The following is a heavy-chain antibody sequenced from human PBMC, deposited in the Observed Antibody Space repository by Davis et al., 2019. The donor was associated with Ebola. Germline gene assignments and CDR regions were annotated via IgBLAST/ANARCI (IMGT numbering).Heavy chain of an antibody. CDR3: AADFWGGPRFYYGMDV. CDR1: GFNFKAYA. J-gene: IGHJ6*02. CDR2: TSYDGKNK. D-gene: IGHD3-3*01. V-gene: IGHV3-30*04. Sequence: GESLKISCAASGFNFKAYAMHWVRQAPGKGLEWVSLTSYDGKNKYYTDSVKGRFTISRDNSENTLFLQMNSLRAEETAVYYCAADFWGGPRFYYGMDVWGQGTTVTVSS.